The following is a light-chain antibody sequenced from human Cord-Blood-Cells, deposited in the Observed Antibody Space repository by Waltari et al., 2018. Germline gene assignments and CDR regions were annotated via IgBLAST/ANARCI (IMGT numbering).Light chain of an antibody. Sequence: QSALTQPASASGSLGQSITIPCPGHSSDAGSYNLVSWYQQHPGKAPKLMIYEVSKRPSWVSNRFSGSKSGNTASLTISGLQAEDEADYYCFSYAGSSTYVFGTGTKVTVL. J-gene: IGLJ1*01. CDR3: FSYAGSSTYV. CDR1: SSDAGSYNL. V-gene: IGLV2-23*02. CDR2: EVS.